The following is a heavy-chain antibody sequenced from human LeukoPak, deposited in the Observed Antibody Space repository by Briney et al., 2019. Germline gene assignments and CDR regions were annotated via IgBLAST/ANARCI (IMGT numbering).Heavy chain of an antibody. CDR1: AYSITYGHQ. D-gene: IGHD3-16*01. CDR3: ARLKSPSYGASNFDY. J-gene: IGHJ4*02. V-gene: IGHV4-38-2*02. Sequence: SETLSLTCTVSAYSITYGHQWGWIRQSPGRGLEWIGHIYYGGSTSYNPSLKSRVTLSVDTSKNQFPLNLTSVTAADTAVYYCARLKSPSYGASNFDYWGQGTLVTVSS. CDR2: IYYGGST.